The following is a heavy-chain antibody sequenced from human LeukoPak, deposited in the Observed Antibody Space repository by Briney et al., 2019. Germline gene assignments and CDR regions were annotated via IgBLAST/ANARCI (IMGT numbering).Heavy chain of an antibody. D-gene: IGHD6-13*01. V-gene: IGHV4-61*01. CDR1: GCSVSSGSYY. CDR3: ARAPPYIAAAIFDY. CDR2: IYYSGST. J-gene: IGHJ4*02. Sequence: SETLSLTCTVSGCSVSSGSYYWSWIRQPPGKGLEWIGYIYYSGSTNYHPSLKSRVTISVDTSKNQFSLKLSSVTAADTAVYYCARAPPYIAAAIFDYWGQGTLVTVSS.